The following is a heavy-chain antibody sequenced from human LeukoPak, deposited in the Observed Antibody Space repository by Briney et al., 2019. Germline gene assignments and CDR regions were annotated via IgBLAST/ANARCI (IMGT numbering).Heavy chain of an antibody. J-gene: IGHJ4*02. Sequence: PGGSLRLSCAASGFTFSSYAMHWVRQAPGKGLEWVAVISYDGSNKYYADSVKGRFTISRDNSKNTLYLQMNSLRAEDTAVYYCAREGTGTNLFDYWGQGTLVTVSS. CDR2: ISYDGSNK. D-gene: IGHD1-1*01. CDR1: GFTFSSYA. CDR3: AREGTGTNLFDY. V-gene: IGHV3-30-3*01.